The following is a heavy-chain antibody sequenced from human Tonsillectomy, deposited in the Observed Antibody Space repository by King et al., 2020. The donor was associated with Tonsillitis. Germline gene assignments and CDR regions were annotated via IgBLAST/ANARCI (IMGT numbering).Heavy chain of an antibody. CDR3: ARASREY. D-gene: IGHD2/OR15-2a*01. CDR2: IYSSSSTI. J-gene: IGHJ4*02. Sequence: DVQLVESGGGLVQPGGSLRLSCAASGFTFSRYSMMWVRQAPGKGLEWVSYIYSSSSTIYYADSVKGRFTISRDNTKNSLYLQMNRLRDEDTAVYYCARASREYWGQGTLDTVSS. V-gene: IGHV3-48*02. CDR1: GFTFSRYS.